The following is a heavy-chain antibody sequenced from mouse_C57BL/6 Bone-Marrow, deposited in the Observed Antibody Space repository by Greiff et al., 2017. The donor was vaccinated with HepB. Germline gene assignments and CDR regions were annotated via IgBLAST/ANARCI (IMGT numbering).Heavy chain of an antibody. CDR3: ARRYFDV. CDR1: GFTFSDYY. J-gene: IGHJ1*03. CDR2: ISNGGGST. V-gene: IGHV5-12*01. Sequence: VQLKESGGGLVQPGGSLKLSCAASGFTFSDYYMYWVRQTPEKRLEWVAYISNGGGSTYYPDTVKGRFTISRDNAKNTLYLQMSRLKSEDTAMYYCARRYFDVWGTGTTVTVSS.